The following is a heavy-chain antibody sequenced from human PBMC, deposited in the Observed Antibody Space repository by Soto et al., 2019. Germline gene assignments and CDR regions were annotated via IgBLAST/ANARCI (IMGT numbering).Heavy chain of an antibody. D-gene: IGHD2-15*01. Sequence: SETLSVTCAVYCGSFSGYYWSWIRQPPGKGLEWIGEINHSGSTNYNPSLKSRVTISVDTSKNQFSLKLSSVTAADTAVYYCARRQGSVGMDVWGKGTTVTVSS. CDR1: CGSFSGYY. V-gene: IGHV4-34*01. CDR3: ARRQGSVGMDV. CDR2: INHSGST. J-gene: IGHJ6*03.